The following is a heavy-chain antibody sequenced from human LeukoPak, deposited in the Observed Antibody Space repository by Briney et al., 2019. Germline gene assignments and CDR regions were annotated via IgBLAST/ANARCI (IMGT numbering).Heavy chain of an antibody. Sequence: VASVTVSCTASGGTFSIYAFSWVRQAPAQGIEWVGVIIPIFGTANYAQKFQGRVTNTTDESTSTAYMELSSLRSEDTAVYYCAREGGSVTTVVTRDWFDPWGQGTLVTVSS. V-gene: IGHV1-69*05. D-gene: IGHD4-23*01. J-gene: IGHJ5*02. CDR1: GGTFSIYA. CDR3: AREGGSVTTVVTRDWFDP. CDR2: IIPIFGTA.